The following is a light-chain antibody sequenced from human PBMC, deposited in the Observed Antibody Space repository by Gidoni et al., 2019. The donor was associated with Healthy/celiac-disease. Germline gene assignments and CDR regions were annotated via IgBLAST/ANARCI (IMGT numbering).Light chain of an antibody. CDR2: GAS. CDR3: QQYGSSWT. V-gene: IGKV3-20*01. Sequence: EIVLTLSPGTLSLSPGERATLPCRSSQSVSSIYIAWYQQKPSQAPRLLIYGASSRATGIPDRFSGSGSGTDFTLTISRLEPEDFAVYYCQQYGSSWTFGQGTKVEIK. J-gene: IGKJ1*01. CDR1: QSVSSIY.